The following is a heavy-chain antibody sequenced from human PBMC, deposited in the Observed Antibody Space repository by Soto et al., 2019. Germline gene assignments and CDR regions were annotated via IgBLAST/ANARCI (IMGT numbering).Heavy chain of an antibody. CDR2: ISYRGST. J-gene: IGHJ4*02. V-gene: IGHV4-61*08. CDR3: ARVYTSSWSYYFDY. CDR1: GDSVSSGGCY. Sequence: SETLSLTCTITGDSVSSGGCYWNWIRQPPGKGLQWIGYISYRGSTEYNPSLRSRITISNDMSKNQFSLKLSSVTVADTGVYYCARVYTSSWSYYFDYWGQGTPVT. D-gene: IGHD6-13*01.